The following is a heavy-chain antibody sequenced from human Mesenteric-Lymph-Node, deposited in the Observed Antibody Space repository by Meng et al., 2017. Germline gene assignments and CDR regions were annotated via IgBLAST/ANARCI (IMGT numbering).Heavy chain of an antibody. J-gene: IGHJ4*02. Sequence: ASVKVSCKASGYTFTSYGISWVRQAPGQGLEWMGWISAYNGNTNYAQKFQGRVTMTTDTSTSTAYMELRSLRSDDTAVYYCARDQSSGWYKEFDYWGQGTLVTVSS. CDR2: ISAYNGNT. CDR1: GYTFTSYG. CDR3: ARDQSSGWYKEFDY. D-gene: IGHD6-19*01. V-gene: IGHV1-18*01.